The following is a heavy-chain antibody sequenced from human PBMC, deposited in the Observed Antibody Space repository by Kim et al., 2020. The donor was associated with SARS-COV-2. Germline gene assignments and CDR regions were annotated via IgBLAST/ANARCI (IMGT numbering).Heavy chain of an antibody. Sequence: SETRSLTCTVSGGSVSSGSYYWSWIRQPPGKGLEWIGYIYYSGSTNYNPSLKSRVTISVDTSKNQFSLKLSSVTAADTAVYYCARDRSDYYYYYYGMDVWGQGTTVTVSS. J-gene: IGHJ6*02. V-gene: IGHV4-61*01. CDR2: IYYSGST. CDR1: GGSVSSGSYY. CDR3: ARDRSDYYYYYYGMDV.